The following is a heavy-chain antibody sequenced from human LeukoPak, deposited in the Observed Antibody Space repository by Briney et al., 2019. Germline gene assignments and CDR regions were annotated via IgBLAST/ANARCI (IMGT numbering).Heavy chain of an antibody. CDR2: ISAYNGNT. CDR3: ARLRSHYGDYQVDP. V-gene: IGHV1-18*01. J-gene: IGHJ5*02. CDR1: GYTFTSYV. Sequence: ASVKVSCKASGYTFTSYVISWVRQAPGQGLEWMGWISAYNGNTNYAQKLQGRVTMTQETSRRTAYMGLRSLRSDDTDVYYCARLRSHYGDYQVDPWGQGTLVTVSS. D-gene: IGHD4-17*01.